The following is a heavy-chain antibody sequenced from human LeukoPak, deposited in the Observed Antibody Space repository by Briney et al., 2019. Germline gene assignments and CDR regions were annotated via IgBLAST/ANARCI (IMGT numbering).Heavy chain of an antibody. D-gene: IGHD1-26*01. CDR1: GYTFTSYY. CDR2: INPSGGST. CDR3: ARTYSGGYGFDY. J-gene: IGHJ4*02. Sequence: ASVKVSCKASGYTFTSYYMHWVRQAPGQGLEWMGIINPSGGSTSYAQKFQGRVTMTRGMSTSTVYMELSSLRSEDTAVYYCARTYSGGYGFDYWGQGTLVTVSS. V-gene: IGHV1-46*01.